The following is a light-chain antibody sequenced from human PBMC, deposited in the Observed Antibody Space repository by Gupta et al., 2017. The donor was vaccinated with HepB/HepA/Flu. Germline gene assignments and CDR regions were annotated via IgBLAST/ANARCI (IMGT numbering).Light chain of an antibody. CDR3: QHYNNWLT. V-gene: IGKV3-15*01. Sequence: EVVMTQSPATLSVSLGERVTLSCRASQSVSRKLAWYQQKPGQSPRLLIYSASTRATGFPARFSGSGSGTEFTLTISSVQSEYFAVYYCQHYNNWLTFGGGTKVEIK. CDR1: QSVSRK. J-gene: IGKJ4*01. CDR2: SAS.